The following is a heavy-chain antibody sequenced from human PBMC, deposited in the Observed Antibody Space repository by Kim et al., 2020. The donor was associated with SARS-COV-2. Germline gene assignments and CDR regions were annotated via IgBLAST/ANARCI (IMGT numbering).Heavy chain of an antibody. Sequence: SETLSLTCAVYGGSFSGYYWSWIRQPPGKGLEWIGEINHSGSTNYNPSLKSRVTISVDTSKNQFSLKLSSVTAADTAVYYCARGTGRRHYGSGSYFDYWGQGTLVTVSS. CDR2: INHSGST. J-gene: IGHJ4*02. CDR1: GGSFSGYY. V-gene: IGHV4-34*01. D-gene: IGHD3-10*01. CDR3: ARGTGRRHYGSGSYFDY.